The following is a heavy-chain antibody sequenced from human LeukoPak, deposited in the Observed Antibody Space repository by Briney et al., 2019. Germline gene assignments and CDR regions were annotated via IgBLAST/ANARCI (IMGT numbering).Heavy chain of an antibody. D-gene: IGHD1-26*01. J-gene: IGHJ4*02. CDR1: GGSISSTSYY. V-gene: IGHV4-39*01. CDR2: IHYSGST. CDR3: VRLGRLVFYFDY. Sequence: PSETLSLTCTVSGGSISSTSYYWDWVRQPPGKGLEWIGSIHYSGSTYYNPSLKSRVTISLDTSRNQFSLKLSSVTAADTAVYYCVRLGRLVFYFDYWGQGTLVSVSS.